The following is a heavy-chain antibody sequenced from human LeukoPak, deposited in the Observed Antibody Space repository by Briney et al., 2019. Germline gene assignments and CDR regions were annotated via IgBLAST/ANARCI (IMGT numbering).Heavy chain of an antibody. D-gene: IGHD4-11*01. CDR2: IYYSGST. CDR1: GGSISSSSYY. V-gene: IGHV4-39*07. Sequence: PSETLSLTCTVSGGSISSSSYYWGWIRQPPGKGLEWIGSIYYSGSTYYNPSLKSRVTISVDTSKNQFSLKLSSVTAADTAVYYCARDLRVVSNWDAFDIWGQGTMVTVSS. CDR3: ARDLRVVSNWDAFDI. J-gene: IGHJ3*02.